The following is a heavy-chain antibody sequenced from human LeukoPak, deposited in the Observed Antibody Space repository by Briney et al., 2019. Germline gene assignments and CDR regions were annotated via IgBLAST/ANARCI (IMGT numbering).Heavy chain of an antibody. D-gene: IGHD1-26*01. J-gene: IGHJ4*02. CDR2: ISSSGSTI. Sequence: GGSLRLSCAASGFTFSDYYMSWIRQAPGKGLEWVSYISSSGSTIYYTDSVKGRFTISRDNAKNSLYLQMNSLRAEDTAVYYCAREEGKVGATNLIFDYWGQGILVTVSS. CDR1: GFTFSDYY. CDR3: AREEGKVGATNLIFDY. V-gene: IGHV3-11*04.